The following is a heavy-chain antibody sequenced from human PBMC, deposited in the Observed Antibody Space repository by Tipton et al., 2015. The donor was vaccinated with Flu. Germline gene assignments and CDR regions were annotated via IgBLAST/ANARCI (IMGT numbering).Heavy chain of an antibody. CDR3: ARGLLVVAAQWFDT. J-gene: IGHJ5*02. CDR2: IHHSGDT. D-gene: IGHD2-15*01. Sequence: TLSLTCSVSGDSLGGYYWSWIRQTPGKGLEWIGYIHHSGDTNYNPALKSRVAISLDTSKNQLSLKLTSVTAADTAVYYCARGLLVVAAQWFDTWGQGILVTFSS. V-gene: IGHV4-59*01. CDR1: GDSLGGYY.